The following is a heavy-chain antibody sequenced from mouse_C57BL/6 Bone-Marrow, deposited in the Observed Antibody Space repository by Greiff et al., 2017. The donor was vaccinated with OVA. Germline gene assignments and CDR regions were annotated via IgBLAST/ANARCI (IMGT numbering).Heavy chain of an antibody. V-gene: IGHV5-6*01. J-gene: IGHJ1*03. D-gene: IGHD1-1*01. CDR1: GFTFSSYG. CDR3: ARQSSYGYFDV. Sequence: DVQLVESGGDLVKPGGSLKLSCAASGFTFSSYGMSWVRQTPDKRLEWVATISSGGSYTYYPDSVKGRFTIYRDNAKNTLYLQMSSLKSEDTAMYYCARQSSYGYFDVWGTGTTVTVSS. CDR2: ISSGGSYT.